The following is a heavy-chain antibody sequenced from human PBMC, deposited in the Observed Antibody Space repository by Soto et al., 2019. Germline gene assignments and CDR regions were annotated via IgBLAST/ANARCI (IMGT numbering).Heavy chain of an antibody. D-gene: IGHD5-12*01. V-gene: IGHV3-48*02. CDR1: GFTFRSYA. CDR2: INSGRSTI. CDR3: LRDRGYTGYDLEY. Sequence: EVQLVESGGGLVQPGGSLRLSCAASGFTFRSYAMNWVRQAPGKGLEWVSYINSGRSTIDYADSAKSRFSISRDNAKNSRYLQMNSLRDEDTAVYFCLRDRGYTGYDLEYWGQGALVTVSS. J-gene: IGHJ4*02.